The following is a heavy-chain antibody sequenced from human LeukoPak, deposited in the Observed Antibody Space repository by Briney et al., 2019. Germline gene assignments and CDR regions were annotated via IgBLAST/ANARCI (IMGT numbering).Heavy chain of an antibody. CDR2: ISYDGSNK. CDR3: ARELPHGIVVVTARKDAFDI. V-gene: IGHV3-30*03. J-gene: IGHJ3*02. D-gene: IGHD2-21*02. CDR1: RFTFSNYG. Sequence: GGSLRLSCVASRFTFSNYGMHWVRQAPGKGLEWVAVISYDGSNKYYADSVKGRFSISRDNSKNTLYLQMNSLRAEDTAVYYCARELPHGIVVVTARKDAFDIWGQGTMVTVPS.